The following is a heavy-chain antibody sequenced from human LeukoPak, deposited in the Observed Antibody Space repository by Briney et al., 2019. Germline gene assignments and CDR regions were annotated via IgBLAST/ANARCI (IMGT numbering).Heavy chain of an antibody. CDR3: ASSQSIAAARDY. J-gene: IGHJ4*02. D-gene: IGHD6-13*01. V-gene: IGHV4-4*03. CDR1: GGSISSSNW. CDR2: IYHSGST. Sequence: PETLSLTCAVSGGSISSSNWWSWVRQPPGKGLEWIGEIYHSGSTNYNPYLKSRVTISVDKSKNQFSLKLSSVTAADTAVYYCASSQSIAAARDYWGQGTLVTVSS.